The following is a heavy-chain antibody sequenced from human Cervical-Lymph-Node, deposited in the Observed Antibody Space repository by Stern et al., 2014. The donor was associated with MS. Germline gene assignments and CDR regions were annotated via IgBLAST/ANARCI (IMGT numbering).Heavy chain of an antibody. Sequence: QVQLVQSGPGLVKPSQTLSLTCTVSGGSISSSGYYWSWIRQPADKGLEWIGRIPDRGSTYYNPSLKSRVTISMDTHKNPFSLKLPSVTAADTAVYYCATTRWDLFTWNWFDPWGQGTLVTVSS. CDR3: ATTRWDLFTWNWFDP. V-gene: IGHV4-61*02. J-gene: IGHJ5*02. CDR1: GGSISSSGYY. CDR2: IPDRGST. D-gene: IGHD1-26*01.